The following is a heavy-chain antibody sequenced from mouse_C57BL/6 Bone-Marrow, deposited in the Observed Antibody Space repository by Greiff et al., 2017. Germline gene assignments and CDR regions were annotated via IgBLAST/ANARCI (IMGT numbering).Heavy chain of an antibody. CDR3: AFITTVVGNYWYFDV. CDR2: IYPRSGNT. CDR1: GYTFTSYG. Sequence: QVQLKESGAELARPGASVKLSCKASGYTFTSYGISWVKQRTGQGLEWIGEIYPRSGNTYYNEKFKGKATLTADKSSSTAYMELRSLTSEDSAVYFWAFITTVVGNYWYFDVWGTGTTVTVSS. J-gene: IGHJ1*03. D-gene: IGHD1-1*01. V-gene: IGHV1-81*01.